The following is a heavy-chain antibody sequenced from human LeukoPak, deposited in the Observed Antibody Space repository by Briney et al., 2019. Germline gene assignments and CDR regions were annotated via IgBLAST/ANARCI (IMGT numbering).Heavy chain of an antibody. V-gene: IGHV1-69*13. CDR2: IIPIFGTA. CDR3: ARGRSGWYSVGMYYYYMDV. Sequence: SVTVSCKASGGTFSSYAISWVRQAPGQGLEWMGGIIPIFGTANYAQKFQGRVTITADESTSTAYMELSSLRSEDTAVYYCARGRSGWYSVGMYYYYMDVWGKGTTVTISS. CDR1: GGTFSSYA. D-gene: IGHD6-19*01. J-gene: IGHJ6*03.